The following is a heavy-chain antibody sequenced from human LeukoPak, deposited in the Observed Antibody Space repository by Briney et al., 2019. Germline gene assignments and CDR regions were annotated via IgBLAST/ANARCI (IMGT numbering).Heavy chain of an antibody. V-gene: IGHV4-59*08. J-gene: IGHJ4*02. D-gene: IGHD2/OR15-2a*01. CDR3: AGHHPRNTVDF. CDR1: GGSISSYY. CDR2: ISYSGGT. Sequence: PSETLSLTCTVSGGSISSYYWSWIRQPPGKGLEWIGYISYSGGTNSNPSLKSRVTISLDTSKNQFSLKLSSVTAADTAVYYCAGHHPRNTVDFWGQGTLVTVSS.